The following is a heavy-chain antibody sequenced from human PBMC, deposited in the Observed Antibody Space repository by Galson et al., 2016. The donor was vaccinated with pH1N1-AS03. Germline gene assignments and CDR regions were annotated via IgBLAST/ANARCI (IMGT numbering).Heavy chain of an antibody. CDR1: GYTLTRYY. Sequence: SVKVSCKASGYTLTRYYMHWVRQAPGQGLEWMGIIDPSGGPTTYAPKFQGRITITTDTSTSTVYMGLVSLRSEDTAFYYCARRYYFDYWGQGTLVTVSS. D-gene: IGHD3-16*02. V-gene: IGHV1-46*01. J-gene: IGHJ4*02. CDR2: IDPSGGPT. CDR3: ARRYYFDY.